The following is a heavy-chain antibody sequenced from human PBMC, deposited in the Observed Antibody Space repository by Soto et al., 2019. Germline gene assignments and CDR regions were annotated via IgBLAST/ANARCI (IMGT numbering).Heavy chain of an antibody. Sequence: QLQLQESGPGLVKPSETLSLTCTVAGGFISSSSSYWGGIRQSPGKGLEWIANIHSGGTTYYNSSLKSRVIISVDTSKDQFSLWMSSVTAADTAVYYCARLLTPAFGRDYFDRWGQGTLVIVSS. V-gene: IGHV4-39*01. CDR2: IHSGGTT. CDR1: GGFISSSSSY. D-gene: IGHD3-10*01. CDR3: ARLLTPAFGRDYFDR. J-gene: IGHJ4*02.